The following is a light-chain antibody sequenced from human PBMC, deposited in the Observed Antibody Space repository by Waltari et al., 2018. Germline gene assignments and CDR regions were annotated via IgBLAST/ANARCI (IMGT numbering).Light chain of an antibody. J-gene: IGKJ4*01. Sequence: EIVLTQSPGTLSLSPGERANLSCRASQSVNNNYLAWYQQKPGQPPRLLIYGASTTATGIPDRFHGSGSGTDFTLTISRLEPEDFAVFYCQQYATSPEAFGGGTKVEIK. CDR2: GAS. CDR1: QSVNNNY. CDR3: QQYATSPEA. V-gene: IGKV3-20*01.